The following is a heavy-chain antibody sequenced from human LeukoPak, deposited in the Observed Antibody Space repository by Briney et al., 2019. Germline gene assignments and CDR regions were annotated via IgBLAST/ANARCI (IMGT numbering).Heavy chain of an antibody. V-gene: IGHV3-23*01. D-gene: IGHD6-19*01. CDR1: GFTFSSYA. Sequence: GGSLRLSCAASGFTFSSYAMSWVRQPPGKGLEGVSGIGGSGGSTYYADSVKGRFTISRDNSKNTLYLEMNRLRDEDTALYYCARTRESSGRRFDYWGQGTLVTVSS. CDR2: IGGSGGST. CDR3: ARTRESSGRRFDY. J-gene: IGHJ4*02.